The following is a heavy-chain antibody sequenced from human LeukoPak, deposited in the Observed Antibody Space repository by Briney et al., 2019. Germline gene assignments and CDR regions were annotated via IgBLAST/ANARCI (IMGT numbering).Heavy chain of an antibody. V-gene: IGHV3-9*01. CDR2: ISWNSANI. Sequence: GRSLRLSCAASGFTFDDYGMHWVRQAPGKGLEWVSGISWNSANIGYAESVKGRFTISRDNAKRSLHLQMNGLRAEDTALYYCAKGSDGIYYYGSGSYGGFDYWGQGILVTVSS. CDR1: GFTFDDYG. D-gene: IGHD3-10*01. J-gene: IGHJ4*02. CDR3: AKGSDGIYYYGSGSYGGFDY.